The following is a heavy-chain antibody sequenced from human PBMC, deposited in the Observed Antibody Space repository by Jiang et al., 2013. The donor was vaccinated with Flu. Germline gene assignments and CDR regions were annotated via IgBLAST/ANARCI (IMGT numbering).Heavy chain of an antibody. Sequence: SGAEVKKPGTSVKVSCKASGFTFTSSAVQWVRQARGQRLEWIGWIVVGSGNTNYAQKFQERVTITRDMSTSTAYMELSSLRSEDTAVYYCAAGNYYGSGSYLRQIYDPINFDYWGQGTLVTVSS. CDR1: GFTFTSSA. CDR3: AAGNYYGSGSYLRQIYDPINFDY. D-gene: IGHD3-10*01. CDR2: IVVGSGNT. V-gene: IGHV1-58*01. J-gene: IGHJ4*02.